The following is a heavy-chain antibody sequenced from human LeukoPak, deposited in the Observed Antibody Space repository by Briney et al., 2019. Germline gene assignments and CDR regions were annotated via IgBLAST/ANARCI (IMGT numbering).Heavy chain of an antibody. CDR1: GYTLTELS. CDR2: FDPEDGET. CDR3: ATAAWGSGSYYYFDY. D-gene: IGHD3-10*01. Sequence: GASVKVSCKVSGYTLTELSMHWVRQAPGKGREWMGGFDPEDGETIYAQKFQGRVTMTEDTSTDTAYMELSSLRSEATAVYYCATAAWGSGSYYYFDYWGQGTLVTVSS. J-gene: IGHJ4*02. V-gene: IGHV1-24*01.